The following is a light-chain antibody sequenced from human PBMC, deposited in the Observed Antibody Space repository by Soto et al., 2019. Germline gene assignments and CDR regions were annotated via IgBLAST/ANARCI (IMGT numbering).Light chain of an antibody. CDR3: SSYAGTNNWL. Sequence: QSALTQPPSASGSPGQSVTISCTGTSSDVGRYNYVSWYQQHPGKAPKLMIFEVSERPSGVPGRFSGSKSGNTASLTVSGLQPEDEADYYCSSYAGTNNWLFGGGTKLTVL. CDR2: EVS. CDR1: SSDVGRYNY. J-gene: IGLJ2*01. V-gene: IGLV2-8*01.